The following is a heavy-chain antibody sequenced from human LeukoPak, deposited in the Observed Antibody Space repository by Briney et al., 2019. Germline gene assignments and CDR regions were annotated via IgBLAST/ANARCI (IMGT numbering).Heavy chain of an antibody. J-gene: IGHJ5*02. D-gene: IGHD3-10*01. Sequence: SETLSLTCTVSGGSISSYYWSWIRQPPGKGLEWIGHIYYTGTTNYNPSLKSRVTISVDRSKNHFSLKLKSVTNADTAVYYCARAGPWQIDPWGQGILVTVSS. V-gene: IGHV4-59*01. CDR1: GGSISSYY. CDR2: IYYTGTT. CDR3: ARAGPWQIDP.